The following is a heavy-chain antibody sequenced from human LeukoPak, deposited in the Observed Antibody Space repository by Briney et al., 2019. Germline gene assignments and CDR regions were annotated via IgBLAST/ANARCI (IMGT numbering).Heavy chain of an antibody. CDR2: ISERGGST. Sequence: GGSPRLSCVVSGISLSNYAMTWVRQAPGKGLEWVSYISERGGSTTYADSVKGRFTISRDSSLNTLYLQMNNLRAEDTAVYFCAKRGVVIRGILVIGYHQEAYHYDFWGQGVLVTVSS. CDR3: AKRGVVIRGILVIGYHQEAYHYDF. D-gene: IGHD3-10*01. CDR1: GISLSNYA. J-gene: IGHJ4*02. V-gene: IGHV3-23*01.